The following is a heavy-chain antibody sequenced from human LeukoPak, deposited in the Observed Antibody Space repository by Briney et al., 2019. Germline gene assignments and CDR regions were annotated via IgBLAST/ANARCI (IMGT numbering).Heavy chain of an antibody. D-gene: IGHD3-22*01. J-gene: IGHJ4*02. CDR3: TTDPSMVRGVMRYYYDSSGYYLLDY. Sequence: GGSLRLSCAASGFTFSNAWMSWVRQAPGKGLEWVGRIKSKTDGWTTDYAAPVKGRLTSSRDDSKNTLYLPMTRLKTEDTAVYYCTTDPSMVRGVMRYYYDSSGYYLLDYWGQGTLVTVSS. CDR1: GFTFSNAW. V-gene: IGHV3-15*01. CDR2: IKSKTDGWTT.